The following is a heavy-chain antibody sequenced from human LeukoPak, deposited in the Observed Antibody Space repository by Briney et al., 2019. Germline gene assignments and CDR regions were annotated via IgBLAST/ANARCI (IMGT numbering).Heavy chain of an antibody. D-gene: IGHD6-19*01. V-gene: IGHV3-33*01. CDR3: ATSSGWAQDAFYI. Sequence: PGRSLRLSCAASGFTFSSYGMHWVRQAPGKGLEWVAVIWYDGSNKYYADSVKGRFTISRDNSKNTLYLQMNSLRAEDTAVYYCATSSGWAQDAFYIWGQGTMVTVSS. CDR1: GFTFSSYG. J-gene: IGHJ3*02. CDR2: IWYDGSNK.